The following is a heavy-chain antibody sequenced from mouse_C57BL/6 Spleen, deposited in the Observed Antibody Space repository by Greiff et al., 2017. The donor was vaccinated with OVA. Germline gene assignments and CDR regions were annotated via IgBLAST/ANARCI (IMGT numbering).Heavy chain of an antibody. D-gene: IGHD1-1*01. CDR2: IDPETGGT. CDR1: GYTFTDYE. Sequence: QVQLQQSGAELVRPGASVTLSCKASGYTFTDYEMHWVKQTPVHGLEWIGAIDPETGGTAYNQKFKGKAILTADKSSSTAYMELRSLTSEDSAVYYCTRKIYYYGSSHWYFDVWGTGTTVTVSS. CDR3: TRKIYYYGSSHWYFDV. J-gene: IGHJ1*03. V-gene: IGHV1-15*01.